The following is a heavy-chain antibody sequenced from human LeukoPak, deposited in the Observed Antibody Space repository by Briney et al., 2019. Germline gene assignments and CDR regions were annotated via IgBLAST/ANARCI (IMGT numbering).Heavy chain of an antibody. J-gene: IGHJ4*02. CDR3: ARDHCSGGSCYSAY. CDR1: GFTVSSNY. D-gene: IGHD2-15*01. V-gene: IGHV3-53*01. CDR2: IYSGGTT. Sequence: PGGSLRLSCADSGFTVSSNYMTWVRQAPGKGLEWVSVIYSGGTTDYADSVKGRFTISRDSSKNTLYLQMNSLRAEDAAFYYCARDHCSGGSCYSAYWGQGTLVTVSS.